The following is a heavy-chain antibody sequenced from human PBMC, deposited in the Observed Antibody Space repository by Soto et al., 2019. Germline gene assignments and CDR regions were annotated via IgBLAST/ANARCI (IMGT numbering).Heavy chain of an antibody. D-gene: IGHD2-15*01. V-gene: IGHV4-59*01. CDR2: VHESGST. CDR1: GDAISNYY. Sequence: SETLSLTCSVSGDAISNYYWSWIRQTPGRGLEWIGCVHESGSTDYNPSLQSRATISVDTSGSQFSLNLVSVTAADTAIYYCARGVALNPFAGHLFDSWGQGTLVTVSS. CDR3: ARGVALNPFAGHLFDS. J-gene: IGHJ5*01.